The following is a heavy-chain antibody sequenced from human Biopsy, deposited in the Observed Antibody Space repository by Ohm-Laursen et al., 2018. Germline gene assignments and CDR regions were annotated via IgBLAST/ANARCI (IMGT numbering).Heavy chain of an antibody. CDR2: IYYSGNT. CDR3: ARQVDFWSGYVDY. CDR1: GGSISDSTYH. J-gene: IGHJ4*02. D-gene: IGHD3-3*01. Sequence: ETLSLTCTVSGGSISDSTYHWGWIRQSPGKGLEWIGNIYYSGNTDYSPSLKSRVTISVDTSNNQFSLKLRSVTAADTAVYYCARQVDFWSGYVDYWGQGTLVAVSS. V-gene: IGHV4-39*01.